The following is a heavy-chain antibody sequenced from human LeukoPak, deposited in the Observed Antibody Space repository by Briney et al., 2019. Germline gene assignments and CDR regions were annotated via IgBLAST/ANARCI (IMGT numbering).Heavy chain of an antibody. CDR2: IYSGGST. CDR3: ARDLAGLYYFDY. J-gene: IGHJ4*02. Sequence: GGSLRLSCAASGFTVSSNYMSWVRQAPGKGLEWVSVIYSGGSTYYADSVKGRFTFSRDNSKNTLYLQMNSLRAEDTAVYYCARDLAGLYYFDYWGQGTLVAVSS. D-gene: IGHD1-14*01. V-gene: IGHV3-53*01. CDR1: GFTVSSNY.